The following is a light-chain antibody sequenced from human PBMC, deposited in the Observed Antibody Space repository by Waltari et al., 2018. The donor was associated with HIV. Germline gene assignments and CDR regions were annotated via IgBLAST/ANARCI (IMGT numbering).Light chain of an antibody. V-gene: IGLV1-51*02. CDR1: NSTIGSTD. CDR3: GTRDNDLGPVV. Sequence: SVLTQPPSKSAAPGQTVTISCTGHNSTIGSTDVSWYQQLPGASPRLIIYESTKRPSLISDRFSASKSDTTATLDIAGLQPGDEAMYYCGTRDNDLGPVVLGGGTWVTVL. J-gene: IGLJ2*01. CDR2: EST.